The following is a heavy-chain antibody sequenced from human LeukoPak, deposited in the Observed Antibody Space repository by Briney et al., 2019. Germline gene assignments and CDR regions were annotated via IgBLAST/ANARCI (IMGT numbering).Heavy chain of an antibody. CDR3: ARDVAHRQGYMDV. D-gene: IGHD6-6*01. Sequence: GRSLRLSCAASGFTFSSFGIHWVRQTPGKGLEWVAVVWYDGTNKYYADSVKGRFTISRDNSKNTLFLWLNSLRAEDTAVYYCARDVAHRQGYMDVWGKGTTVTVSS. J-gene: IGHJ6*04. V-gene: IGHV3-33*01. CDR2: VWYDGTNK. CDR1: GFTFSSFG.